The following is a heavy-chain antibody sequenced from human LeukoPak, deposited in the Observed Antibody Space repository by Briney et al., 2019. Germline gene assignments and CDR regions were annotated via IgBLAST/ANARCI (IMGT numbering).Heavy chain of an antibody. CDR3: AKDPYGTRYFDY. CDR1: GFTFSSYA. D-gene: IGHD2-2*01. Sequence: GGSLRLSCAASGFTFSSYAMSWVRQAPGKGLEWASAISGSGGSTYYADSVKGRFTISRDNSKNTLYLQMNSLRAEDTAVYYCAKDPYGTRYFDYWGQGTLVTVSS. J-gene: IGHJ4*02. V-gene: IGHV3-23*01. CDR2: ISGSGGST.